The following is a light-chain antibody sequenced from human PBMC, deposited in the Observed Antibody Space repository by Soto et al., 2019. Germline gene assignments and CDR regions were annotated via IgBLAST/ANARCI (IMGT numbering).Light chain of an antibody. V-gene: IGKV3-15*01. J-gene: IGKJ1*01. CDR3: QQYNNWPPWT. CDR2: GAS. CDR1: QSVSSG. Sequence: EIVMTQSPATLSVSPGERVTLSCRASQSVSSGLAWYQQKPGQSPRLLIYGASTRATGIPARFSGSGSGTEFTLTISSLQSEDFAVYYCQQYNNWPPWTFGQGTKVDIK.